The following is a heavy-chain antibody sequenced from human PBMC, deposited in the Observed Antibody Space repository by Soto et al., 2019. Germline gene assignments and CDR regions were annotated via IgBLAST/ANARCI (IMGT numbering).Heavy chain of an antibody. CDR1: GFTFSSYG. J-gene: IGHJ6*02. CDR2: IWYDGSNK. Sequence: GGSLRLSCAASGFTFSSYGMHWVRQAPGKGLEWVAVIWYDGSNKYYADSVKGRFTISRDNSKNTLYLQMNSLRAEDTAVYYCARELHESLPVSDYYGMDVWGQGTTVTVSS. CDR3: ARELHESLPVSDYYGMDV. V-gene: IGHV3-33*01. D-gene: IGHD2-15*01.